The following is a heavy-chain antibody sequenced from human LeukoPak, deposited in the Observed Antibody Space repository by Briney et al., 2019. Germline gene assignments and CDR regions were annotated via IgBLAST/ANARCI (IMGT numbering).Heavy chain of an antibody. D-gene: IGHD3-10*01. CDR2: IGTAGDT. CDR1: GFTFSSYD. CDR3: ARSYYYGSGSPYGMDV. V-gene: IGHV3-13*01. J-gene: IGHJ6*02. Sequence: GGSLRLSCAASGFTFSSYDMHWVRQATGKGLEWVSAIGTAGDTYYPGSVKGRFTISRENAKNSLYLQMNSLRAGDTAVYYCARSYYYGSGSPYGMDVWGQGTTVTVSS.